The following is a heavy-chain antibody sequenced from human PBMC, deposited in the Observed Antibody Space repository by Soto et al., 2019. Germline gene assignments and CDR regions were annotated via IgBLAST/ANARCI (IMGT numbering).Heavy chain of an antibody. CDR2: TSHSGST. D-gene: IGHD5-18*01. V-gene: IGHV4-31*02. CDR3: AREYTYGSNFFEC. Sequence: QPWKGVECIGYTSHSGSTYYTPARESRFIISADTSKNQFSVNLTSVTAADTAVYYCAREYTYGSNFFECWGQGALVTVPS. J-gene: IGHJ4*02.